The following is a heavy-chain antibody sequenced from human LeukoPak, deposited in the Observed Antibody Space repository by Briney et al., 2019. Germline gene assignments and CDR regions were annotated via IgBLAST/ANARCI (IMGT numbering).Heavy chain of an antibody. D-gene: IGHD6-13*01. J-gene: IGHJ4*02. CDR3: AKTTSHGYSSSWYDY. CDR1: GFTFSSYG. V-gene: IGHV3-30*02. CDR2: IRYDGSNK. Sequence: GGSLRLSCAASGFTFSSYGMHWVRQAPGKGLEWVAFIRYDGSNKYYADSVKGRFTISGDNSKNTLYLQMNSLRAEDTAVYYCAKTTSHGYSSSWYDYWGQGTLVTVSS.